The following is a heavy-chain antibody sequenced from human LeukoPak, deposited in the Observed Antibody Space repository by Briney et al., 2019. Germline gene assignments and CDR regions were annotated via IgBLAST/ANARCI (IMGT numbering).Heavy chain of an antibody. J-gene: IGHJ3*02. Sequence: SETLSLNCTVSGGSISSGSYYWSWIRQPAGKGLEWIGRIYTSGSTNYNPSLKSRVTISVDTSKNQFSLKLSSVTAADTAVYYCARDQADIVVVLLNAFDIWGQGTMVTVSS. D-gene: IGHD2-2*01. V-gene: IGHV4-61*02. CDR3: ARDQADIVVVLLNAFDI. CDR2: IYTSGST. CDR1: GGSISSGSYY.